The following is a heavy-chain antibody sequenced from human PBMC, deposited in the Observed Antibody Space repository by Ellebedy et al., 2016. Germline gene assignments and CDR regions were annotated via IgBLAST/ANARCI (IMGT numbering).Heavy chain of an antibody. CDR2: IYPGDSDT. Sequence: GESLKISXKGSGYSFTSYWIGWVRQMPGKGLEWMGIIYPGDSDTRYSPSFQGQVTISADKSISTAYLQWSSLKASDTAMYYCARWGGYNWNDYRDEYYGMDVWGQGTTVTVSS. D-gene: IGHD1-1*01. J-gene: IGHJ6*02. CDR3: ARWGGYNWNDYRDEYYGMDV. CDR1: GYSFTSYW. V-gene: IGHV5-51*01.